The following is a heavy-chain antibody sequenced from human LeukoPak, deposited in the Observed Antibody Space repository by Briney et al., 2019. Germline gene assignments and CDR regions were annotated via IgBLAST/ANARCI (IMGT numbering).Heavy chain of an antibody. V-gene: IGHV3-48*03. CDR3: ARETVQAAVPLFDY. CDR2: ISSSGSTI. J-gene: IGHJ4*02. D-gene: IGHD2-2*01. CDR1: GFTFSSYG. Sequence: PGGSLRLSCAASGFTFSSYGMNWVRQAPGKGLEWVSYISSSGSTIYYADSVKGRFTISRDNAKNSLYLQMNSLRAEDTAVYYCARETVQAAVPLFDYWGQGTLVTVSS.